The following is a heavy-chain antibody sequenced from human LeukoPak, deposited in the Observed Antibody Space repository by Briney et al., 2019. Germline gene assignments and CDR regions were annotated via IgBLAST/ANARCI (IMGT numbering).Heavy chain of an antibody. CDR3: ARGPELAYCGGDCYSLDFQH. J-gene: IGHJ1*01. Sequence: ASVKVSCXASGYTFTSYDINWVRQATGQGLEWMGWMNPNSGNTGYAQKFQGRVTMTRNTSISTAYMELSSLRSEDTAVYYCARGPELAYCGGDCYSLDFQHWGQGTLVTVSS. CDR1: GYTFTSYD. CDR2: MNPNSGNT. V-gene: IGHV1-8*01. D-gene: IGHD2-21*02.